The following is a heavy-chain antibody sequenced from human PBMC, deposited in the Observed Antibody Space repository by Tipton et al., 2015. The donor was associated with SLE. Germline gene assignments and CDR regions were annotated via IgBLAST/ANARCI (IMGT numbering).Heavy chain of an antibody. Sequence: TLSLTCTVSGGSVSYHYWSWIRQPPGKTLEWIGDMYNSGSTNFNPSLKSRVIISVDTSKNQFSLKLRSVIAADTAVYYCARDESGAYDAFDIWGQGTTVTVSS. V-gene: IGHV4-59*02. J-gene: IGHJ3*02. CDR2: MYNSGST. CDR3: ARDESGAYDAFDI. CDR1: GGSVSYHY.